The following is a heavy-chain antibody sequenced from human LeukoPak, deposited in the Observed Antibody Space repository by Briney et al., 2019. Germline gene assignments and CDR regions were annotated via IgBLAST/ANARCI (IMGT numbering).Heavy chain of an antibody. CDR3: AKGYYDSSGYLFDY. J-gene: IGHJ4*02. Sequence: GGSLRLSCAASGFAFSSYAMSWVRQAPGKGLEWVSAISGSGGSTYYADSVKGRFTISRDNSKNTLYLQMNSLRAEDTAVYYCAKGYYDSSGYLFDYWGQGTLVTVSS. D-gene: IGHD3-22*01. V-gene: IGHV3-23*01. CDR2: ISGSGGST. CDR1: GFAFSSYA.